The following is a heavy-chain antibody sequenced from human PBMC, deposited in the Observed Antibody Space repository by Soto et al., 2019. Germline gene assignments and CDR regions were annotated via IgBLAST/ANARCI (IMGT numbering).Heavy chain of an antibody. J-gene: IGHJ3*02. CDR3: ARQGSASDFDSSGLYYDAFDI. V-gene: IGHV4-39*01. CDR2: NNYIVRT. D-gene: IGHD3-22*01. CDR1: GRSISSSSYY. Sequence: SDTLSLTCTVYGRSISSSSYYWGCIRQHPGKGLERIGSNNYIVRTYYNPSRTSRVTISVDTSKNRCALKRSSVTASDTAVYYCARQGSASDFDSSGLYYDAFDIWVQGTIGTISS.